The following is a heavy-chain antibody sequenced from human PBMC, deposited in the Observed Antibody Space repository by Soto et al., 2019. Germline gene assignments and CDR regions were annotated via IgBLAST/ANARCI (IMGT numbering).Heavy chain of an antibody. CDR2: VYYTGST. V-gene: IGHV4-59*08. J-gene: IGHJ6*03. D-gene: IGHD3-9*01. CDR1: GGSISNFY. CDR3: ARTVLGPDLLADSFVDYYYYMDV. Sequence: ETLSLTCTVSGGSISNFYWSWIRQPPGKGLEWIGYVYYTGSTSYNPSLKRRVTFSADSSRGQFSLRLYSVTAAVTAVYYCARTVLGPDLLADSFVDYYYYMDVWGQGTTVTVSS.